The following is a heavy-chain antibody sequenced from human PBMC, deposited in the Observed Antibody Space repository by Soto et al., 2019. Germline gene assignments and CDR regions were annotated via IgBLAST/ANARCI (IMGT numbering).Heavy chain of an antibody. Sequence: ASVKVSCKASGYTFTSYYMHWVRQAPGQGLEWMGIINPSGGSTSYAQKFQGRVTMTRDTSTSTVYMELSSLRSEDTAVYYCAKDGDVNIVATTQHFDYWGQGTLVTVSS. V-gene: IGHV1-46*01. CDR3: AKDGDVNIVATTQHFDY. D-gene: IGHD5-12*01. CDR1: GYTFTSYY. CDR2: INPSGGST. J-gene: IGHJ4*02.